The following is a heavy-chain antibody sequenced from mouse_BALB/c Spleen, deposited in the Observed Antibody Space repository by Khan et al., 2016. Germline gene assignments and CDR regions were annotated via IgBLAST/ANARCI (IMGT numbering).Heavy chain of an antibody. J-gene: IGHJ3*01. CDR2: IDPANGNT. D-gene: IGHD2-4*01. V-gene: IGHV14-3*02. CDR3: ARSPDDYDVGFAY. Sequence: EVQLQESGAELVKPGASVKLSCTASGFNIKDTYMHWVMQRPEQGLEWIGRIDPANGNTKYDPKFQGKATISADTSSNTAYLPLSSLTSEDTAVYYCARSPDDYDVGFAYWGQGTLVTVSA. CDR1: GFNIKDTY.